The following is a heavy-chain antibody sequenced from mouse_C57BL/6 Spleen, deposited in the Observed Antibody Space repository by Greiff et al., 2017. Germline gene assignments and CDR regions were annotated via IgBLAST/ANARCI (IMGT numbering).Heavy chain of an antibody. CDR1: GYAFSSYW. Sequence: QVQLQQSGAELVKPGASVKISCKASGYAFSSYWMNWVKQRPGKGLEWIGQIYPGDGDTNYNGKFKGKATLTADKSSSTAYMPLSSLTSEDSAVYFCARRRVITTVVAPFDYWGQGTTLTVSS. J-gene: IGHJ2*01. V-gene: IGHV1-80*01. CDR3: ARRRVITTVVAPFDY. CDR2: IYPGDGDT. D-gene: IGHD1-1*01.